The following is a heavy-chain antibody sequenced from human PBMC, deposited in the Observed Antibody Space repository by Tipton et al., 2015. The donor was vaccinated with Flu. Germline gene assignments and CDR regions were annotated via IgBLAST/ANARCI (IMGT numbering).Heavy chain of an antibody. D-gene: IGHD1-26*01. CDR2: IYHSGSA. CDR3: ATSVVGGRDY. V-gene: IGHV4-38-2*01. CDR1: GYSIRSGFF. Sequence: TLSLTCVVSGYSIRSGFFWSWVRQPPGKGLEWIGSIYHSGSAYYNPSLKSRVTISVDTSKSHFSLKLSSVTAADTAVYYCATSVVGGRDYWGQGTLVTVSS. J-gene: IGHJ4*02.